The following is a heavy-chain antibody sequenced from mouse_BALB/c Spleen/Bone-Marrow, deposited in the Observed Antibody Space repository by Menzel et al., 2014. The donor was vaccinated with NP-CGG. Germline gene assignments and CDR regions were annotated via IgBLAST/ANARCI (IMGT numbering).Heavy chain of an antibody. J-gene: IGHJ2*01. CDR3: ARATWPWDY. CDR1: GYSFTGYN. V-gene: IGHV1S135*01. D-gene: IGHD4-1*02. Sequence: LQESGPEMEKPGASVKISCKASGYSFTGYNMNWVKQSNGKSLEWIGNIDPYYGGTSYNQKFKGKATFTADTSSNTAYMQLSSLTSEDSAVYFCARATWPWDYWGQGTTLTVSS. CDR2: IDPYYGGT.